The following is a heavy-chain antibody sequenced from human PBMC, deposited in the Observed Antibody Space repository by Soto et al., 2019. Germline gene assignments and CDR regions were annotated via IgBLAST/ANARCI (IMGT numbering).Heavy chain of an antibody. CDR2: VSSSGNS. Sequence: SDTQSLTRSVSGNYSREATHYLIWIRQHPGKGLEWIGYVSSSGNSYYSPSLKSRVFMSVDTSKNLFSLKLSSVTAADTAIYYCAKVATADNEWGQGTLVTFSS. CDR1: GNYSREATHY. D-gene: IGHD2-21*02. V-gene: IGHV4-31*03. J-gene: IGHJ4*02. CDR3: AKVATADNE.